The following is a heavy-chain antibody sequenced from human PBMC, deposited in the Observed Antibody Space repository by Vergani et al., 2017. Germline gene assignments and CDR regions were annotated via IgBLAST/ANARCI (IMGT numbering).Heavy chain of an antibody. J-gene: IGHJ6*01. Sequence: QVQLVESGGGVVQPGRSLRLSCAASGGTFSSYGMHWVRQAPGKGLEWVAVISYDGSNKYYADSVKGRFTISRDNSKNTLYLQMNSLRAEDTAVYYCAKDPSSPTVTSDYYYYYGMGVWGQGTTVTVSS. D-gene: IGHD4-11*01. CDR3: AKDPSSPTVTSDYYYYYGMGV. V-gene: IGHV3-30*18. CDR2: ISYDGSNK. CDR1: GGTFSSYG.